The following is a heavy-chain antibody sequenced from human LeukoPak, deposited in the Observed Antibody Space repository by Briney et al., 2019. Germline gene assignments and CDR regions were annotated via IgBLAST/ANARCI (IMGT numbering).Heavy chain of an antibody. CDR1: GFTFSSYS. Sequence: PGGSLRLSCAASGFTFSSYSTNWVRQAPGKGLEWVSSISSSSSYIYYADSVKGRFTISRDNAENSLYLQMNSLRAEDTAVYYCAREYTMILGAFDIWGQGTMVTVSS. CDR2: ISSSSSYI. CDR3: AREYTMILGAFDI. D-gene: IGHD3-22*01. J-gene: IGHJ3*02. V-gene: IGHV3-21*01.